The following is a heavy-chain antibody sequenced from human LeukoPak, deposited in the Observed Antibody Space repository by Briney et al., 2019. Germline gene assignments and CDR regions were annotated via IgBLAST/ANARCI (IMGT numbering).Heavy chain of an antibody. J-gene: IGHJ6*03. CDR3: AKDGYCSSTSCALPQIDNYYYMDV. V-gene: IGHV3-30*02. Sequence: PGGSLRLSCAASGFTFSSYGMHWVRQAPGKGLEWVAFIRYDGSNKYYADSVKGRFTISRDNSKNTLYLQMNSLRAEDTAVYCCAKDGYCSSTSCALPQIDNYYYMDVWGKGTTVTVSS. CDR2: IRYDGSNK. D-gene: IGHD2-2*03. CDR1: GFTFSSYG.